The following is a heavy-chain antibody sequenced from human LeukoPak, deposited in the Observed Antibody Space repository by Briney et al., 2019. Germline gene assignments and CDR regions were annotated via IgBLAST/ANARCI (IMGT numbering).Heavy chain of an antibody. CDR1: GFTFRSYA. CDR2: ISDSGGST. CDR3: AKEVGDLTVDVPHCDYFDY. V-gene: IGHV3-23*01. J-gene: IGHJ4*02. D-gene: IGHD2-21*01. Sequence: GGSLRLSCAASGFTFRSYAMSWVRQPRGKGLEWVSGISDSGGSTYSADYVKGRFTISRDNSNNTLYLQINSLRAEDTAVYDCAKEVGDLTVDVPHCDYFDYWGQGALVTVSS.